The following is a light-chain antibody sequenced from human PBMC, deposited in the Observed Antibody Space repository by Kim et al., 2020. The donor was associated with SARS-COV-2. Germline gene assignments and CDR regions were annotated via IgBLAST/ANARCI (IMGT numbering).Light chain of an antibody. J-gene: IGKJ2*01. CDR2: DAT. CDR1: QSVGSY. Sequence: PGESATRSCRASQSVGSYLAWYQQKPGQAPRLLIDDATNRATGIPARFSGSGSGTDFTLTSSSLEPEDFADYYCQQRSNFYTFGQGTKLEI. CDR3: QQRSNFYT. V-gene: IGKV3-11*01.